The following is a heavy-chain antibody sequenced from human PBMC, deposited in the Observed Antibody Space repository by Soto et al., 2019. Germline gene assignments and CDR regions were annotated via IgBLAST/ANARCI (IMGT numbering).Heavy chain of an antibody. Sequence: SGPTLVNPTQTLTLTCTFSGFSLSTSGMCVSWIRQPPGKALEWLALIDWDDDKYYSTSLKTRLTISKDTSKNQVVLTMTNMDPVDTATYYCARIQSLLWFGETPRHYYYYGMDVWGQGTTVTAP. D-gene: IGHD3-10*01. CDR1: GFSLSTSGMC. CDR2: IDWDDDK. V-gene: IGHV2-70*01. CDR3: ARIQSLLWFGETPRHYYYYGMDV. J-gene: IGHJ6*02.